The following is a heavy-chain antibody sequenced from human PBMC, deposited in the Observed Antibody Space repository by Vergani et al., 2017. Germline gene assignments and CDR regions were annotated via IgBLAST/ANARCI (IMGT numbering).Heavy chain of an antibody. CDR3: ANYLRDSTDGLPDS. Sequence: QVQVVESAAGVVQPGGSLRLSCAASGFTFSNFGMHWIRQAPGKGLEWLAYIGKDGINTRYRDAVKGRFTVSKDNSKDLLYLPMDSLRSEDTALYYCANYLRDSTDGLPDSWGPGTLVTVSS. V-gene: IGHV3-30*02. J-gene: IGHJ4*02. D-gene: IGHD2-21*02. CDR1: GFTFSNFG. CDR2: IGKDGINT.